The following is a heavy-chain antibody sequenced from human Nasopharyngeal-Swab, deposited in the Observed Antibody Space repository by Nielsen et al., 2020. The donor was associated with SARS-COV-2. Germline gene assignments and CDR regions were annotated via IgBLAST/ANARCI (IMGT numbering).Heavy chain of an antibody. D-gene: IGHD3-16*02. Sequence: SLKISCAASGFTFDDYAMHWVRQAPGKGLEWVSGISWNSGSIGYADSVKGRFTISRDNAKNSLYLQMNSLRAEDSAIYYCANGVDVWGNHRQYYFDYWGQGTLVTVSS. V-gene: IGHV3-9*01. CDR3: ANGVDVWGNHRQYYFDY. J-gene: IGHJ4*02. CDR1: GFTFDDYA. CDR2: ISWNSGSI.